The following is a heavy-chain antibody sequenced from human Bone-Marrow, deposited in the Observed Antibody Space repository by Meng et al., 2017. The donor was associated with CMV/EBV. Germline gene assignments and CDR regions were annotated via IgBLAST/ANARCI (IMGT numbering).Heavy chain of an antibody. Sequence: FSSFGMHWVRQSPGKGLEWVAVIWYDGSNKYYADSVKGRFTISRDNSKNTLYLQMNSLRAEDTAVYFCARDRPKNYYDSSVDNWFDPWGLGTLVTVSS. CDR1: FSSFG. CDR2: IWYDGSNK. J-gene: IGHJ5*02. CDR3: ARDRPKNYYDSSVDNWFDP. D-gene: IGHD3-22*01. V-gene: IGHV3-33*01.